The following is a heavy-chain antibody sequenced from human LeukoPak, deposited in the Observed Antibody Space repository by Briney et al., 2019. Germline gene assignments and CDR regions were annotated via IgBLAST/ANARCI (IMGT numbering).Heavy chain of an antibody. J-gene: IGHJ6*03. V-gene: IGHV1-69*13. CDR2: IIPIFGTA. D-gene: IGHD1-26*01. CDR3: AREGRIVGATTHYYMDV. Sequence: SAVNVSCKASGGTFSSYAISWVRQAPGQGLEWMGGIIPIFGTANYAQMFQGRVTITADESTSTAYMELSSLRSEDTAVYYCAREGRIVGATTHYYMDVWGKGTTVTVSS. CDR1: GGTFSSYA.